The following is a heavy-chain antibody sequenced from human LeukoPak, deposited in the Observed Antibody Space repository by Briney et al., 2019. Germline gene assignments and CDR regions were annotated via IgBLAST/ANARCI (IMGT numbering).Heavy chain of an antibody. CDR2: INPDSGGT. CDR1: GYTFTGYY. J-gene: IGHJ4*02. D-gene: IGHD3-10*01. CDR3: ARGRFYTSGSYYNRLDY. V-gene: IGHV1-2*02. Sequence: ASVKVSCKASGYTFTGYYIHWVRQAPGQGLEWMGWINPDSGGTNYAQEFQGRVTMTWDTSISTAYMELSRLRSDDTAIYYCARGRFYTSGSYYNRLDYWGQGTLVTVSS.